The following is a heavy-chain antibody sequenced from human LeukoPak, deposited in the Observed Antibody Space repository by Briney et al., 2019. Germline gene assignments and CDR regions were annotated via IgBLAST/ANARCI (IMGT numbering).Heavy chain of an antibody. D-gene: IGHD3-16*01. CDR3: ARDLGDRHGDAFDI. V-gene: IGHV4-30-2*01. J-gene: IGHJ3*02. Sequence: LVKPSETLSLTCTVSGGSITNYFWSWIRQPPGKGLEWIGYIYHSGSAYYNPSLKSRVTISVDRSKNQFSLKLSSVTAADTAVYYCARDLGDRHGDAFDIWGQGTMVTVSS. CDR1: GGSITNYF. CDR2: IYHSGSA.